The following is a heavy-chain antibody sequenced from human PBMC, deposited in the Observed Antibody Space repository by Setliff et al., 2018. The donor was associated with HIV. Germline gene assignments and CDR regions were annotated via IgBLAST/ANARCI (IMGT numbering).Heavy chain of an antibody. J-gene: IGHJ6*02. CDR2: IYHSGST. D-gene: IGHD5-12*01. Sequence: SETLSLTCAVSGYSISSGCYWGWIRQPPGKGLEWIGSIYHSGSTYYNPSLKSRVTISVDTSKNQFSLRLTSVTAADTAVYFCARGDGYRSNDAYYDTGMDVWGQGVTVTVSS. CDR1: GYSISSGCY. V-gene: IGHV4-38-2*01. CDR3: ARGDGYRSNDAYYDTGMDV.